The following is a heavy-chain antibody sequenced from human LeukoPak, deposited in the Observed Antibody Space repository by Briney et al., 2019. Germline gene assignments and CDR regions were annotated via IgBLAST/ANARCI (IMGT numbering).Heavy chain of an antibody. Sequence: ASVKVSCKASGYTFTNYGISWVRQAPGQGLEWVGWISAYSGNTHYAQKIQSRVTMTTDTSTSTAYMELRSLTSDDTAVYYCARDAVSTTTAGGIDYWGQGTLVTVSS. CDR3: ARDAVSTTTAGGIDY. V-gene: IGHV1-18*01. CDR2: ISAYSGNT. D-gene: IGHD5/OR15-5a*01. CDR1: GYTFTNYG. J-gene: IGHJ4*02.